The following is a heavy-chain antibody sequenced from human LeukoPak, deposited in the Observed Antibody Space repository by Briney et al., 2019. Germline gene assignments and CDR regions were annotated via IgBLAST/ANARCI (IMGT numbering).Heavy chain of an antibody. V-gene: IGHV4-31*03. CDR2: IYYSGST. CDR1: GGSISRGDYS. D-gene: IGHD1-14*01. Sequence: SETLSLTCTVSGGSISRGDYSWSWIGQHPGKGLEWIGYIYYSGSTYYNPSLKSRVTISVDTSKNQFSLKLSSVTAADSAVYYCARVTNTGLIDYWGQGTLVTVSS. CDR3: ARVTNTGLIDY. J-gene: IGHJ4*02.